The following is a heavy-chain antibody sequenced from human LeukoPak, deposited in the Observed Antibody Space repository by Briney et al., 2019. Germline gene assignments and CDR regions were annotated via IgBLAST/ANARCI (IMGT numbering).Heavy chain of an antibody. Sequence: GGSLRLSCTASGFTFNTYAMSWARQAPGKGLEWVSVIIGSSDTTYYADSVKGRFTISRDNSKNTLYLQMNSLRAEDTAVYYCAKALVLRFLEWLLPTGDYFDYWGQGTLVTVSS. J-gene: IGHJ4*02. CDR3: AKALVLRFLEWLLPTGDYFDY. CDR1: GFTFNTYA. D-gene: IGHD3-3*01. V-gene: IGHV3-23*01. CDR2: IIGSSDTT.